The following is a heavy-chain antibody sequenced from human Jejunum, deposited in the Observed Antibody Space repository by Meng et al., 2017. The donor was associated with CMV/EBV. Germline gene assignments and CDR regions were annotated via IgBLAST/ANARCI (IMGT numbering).Heavy chain of an antibody. CDR1: GYSFSGHF. CDR3: SRTTGRGLDFDY. J-gene: IGHJ4*02. D-gene: IGHD1-14*01. V-gene: IGHV1-2*02. Sequence: QAQLVKSGSELKKPEASVKVSCKASGYSFSGHFMVWVRQAPGQGLEWMGWINTNTGGTNYAQKFQGRVTMTRDTSSNTVYMELSSLTSDDSAVYYCSRTTGRGLDFDYWGQGTLVTVSS. CDR2: INTNTGGT.